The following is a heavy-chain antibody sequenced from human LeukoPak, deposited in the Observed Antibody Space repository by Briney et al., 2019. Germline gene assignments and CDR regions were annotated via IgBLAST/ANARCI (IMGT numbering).Heavy chain of an antibody. Sequence: GGSLRLSCAASGFTFSNAWMSRVRQAPGKGLEWVGRIKSKTDGGTTDYAAPVKGRFTISRDDSKNTLYLQMNSLKTEDTAVYYCTTDGAAYGDYFDYWGQGTLVTVSS. V-gene: IGHV3-15*01. CDR3: TTDGAAYGDYFDY. D-gene: IGHD4-17*01. J-gene: IGHJ4*02. CDR1: GFTFSNAW. CDR2: IKSKTDGGTT.